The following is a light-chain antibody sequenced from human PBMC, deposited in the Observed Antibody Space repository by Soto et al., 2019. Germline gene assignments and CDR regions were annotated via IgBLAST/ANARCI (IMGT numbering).Light chain of an antibody. V-gene: IGKV1-27*01. CDR1: QGIIDY. CDR3: QKYDTAPQT. CDR2: AAS. Sequence: DIQMTQSPSSLSASVGDTVTITCRASQGIIDYLAWYQQRPGKVPKLLIYAASTLQTGGPSRFSGSGAGTDFTLTISSLQPEDVATCYCQKYDTAPQTFGQGTRVEIK. J-gene: IGKJ1*01.